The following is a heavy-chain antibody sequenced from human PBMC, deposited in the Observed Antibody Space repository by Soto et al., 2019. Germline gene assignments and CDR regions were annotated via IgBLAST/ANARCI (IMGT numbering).Heavy chain of an antibody. J-gene: IGHJ4*02. CDR1: GYTFTSYA. CDR2: INAGNGNT. V-gene: IGHV1-3*01. Sequence: ASVKVSCKASGYTFTSYAMHWVRQAPGQRLEWMGWINAGNGNTKYSQKFQGRVTITRDTSASTAYMELSSLRSEDTAVYYCARSGYDYIWRRYRSTYFDYWGQGILVTVCS. CDR3: ARSGYDYIWRRYRSTYFDY. D-gene: IGHD3-16*02.